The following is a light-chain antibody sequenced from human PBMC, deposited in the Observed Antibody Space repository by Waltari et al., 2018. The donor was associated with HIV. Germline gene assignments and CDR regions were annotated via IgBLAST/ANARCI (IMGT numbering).Light chain of an antibody. CDR2: QHS. J-gene: IGLJ2*01. V-gene: IGLV3-1*01. CDR3: QAWDRSVV. CDR1: QLGDQF. Sequence: SYELTQPPSVSVSPGQTASITCSGDQLGDQFVCWYQQRPAQPPFLFMHQHSKRPSGIPERFSGSNSGNTATLTITGTQSMDEADYYCQAWDRSVVFGGGTKLTVL.